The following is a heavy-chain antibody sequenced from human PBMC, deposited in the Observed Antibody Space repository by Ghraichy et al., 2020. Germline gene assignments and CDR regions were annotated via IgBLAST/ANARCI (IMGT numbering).Heavy chain of an antibody. J-gene: IGHJ6*02. CDR3: AKDAGFNWNLRTNYYYYGMDV. V-gene: IGHV3-23*01. CDR1: GFTFSSYA. D-gene: IGHD1-20*01. CDR2: ISGSGGST. Sequence: GESLNISCAASGFTFSSYAMSWVRQAPGKGLEWVSAISGSGGSTYYADSVKGRFTISRDNSKNTLYLQMNSLRAEETAVYYCAKDAGFNWNLRTNYYYYGMDVGGQGTTVTVSS.